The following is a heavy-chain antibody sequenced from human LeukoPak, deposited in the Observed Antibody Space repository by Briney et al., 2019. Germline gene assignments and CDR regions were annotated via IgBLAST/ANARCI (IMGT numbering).Heavy chain of an antibody. CDR2: INPSGGST. D-gene: IGHD1-1*01. V-gene: IGHV1-46*01. J-gene: IGHJ4*02. CDR3: ARGRYNWNDFGCSDY. Sequence: ASVKVSCKASGYTFTSYYMHWVRQAPGQGLEWMGIINPSGGSTSYAQKFQGRVTMTRDMSTSTVYMELSSLRSEDTAVYYCARGRYNWNDFGCSDYWGQGTLVTVSS. CDR1: GYTFTSYY.